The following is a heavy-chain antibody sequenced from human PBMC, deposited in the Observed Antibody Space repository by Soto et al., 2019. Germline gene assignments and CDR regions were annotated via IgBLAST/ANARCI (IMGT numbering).Heavy chain of an antibody. CDR2: ISGSGGST. Sequence: GGSLRLSCAASGFTFSSYAMSWVRQAPGKGLEWVSAISGSGGSTYYADSVKGRFTISRDNSKNTLYLQMNSLRAEDTAVYYCAKRESPPLMVRGVIMGAFDIWGQGTMVTVSS. D-gene: IGHD3-10*01. J-gene: IGHJ3*02. V-gene: IGHV3-23*01. CDR3: AKRESPPLMVRGVIMGAFDI. CDR1: GFTFSSYA.